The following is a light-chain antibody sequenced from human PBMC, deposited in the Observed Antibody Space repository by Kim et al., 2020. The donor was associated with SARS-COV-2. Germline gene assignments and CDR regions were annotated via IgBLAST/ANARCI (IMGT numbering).Light chain of an antibody. Sequence: ASVGDMVTITCRASQSIGGYLNWYQQKPGKAPNLLIYAASHLQSGVPSRFSGGGSGTDFTLTISSLQPEDFATYFCQQSYTTPWTFGQGTKVEIK. CDR2: AAS. CDR1: QSIGGY. V-gene: IGKV1-39*01. CDR3: QQSYTTPWT. J-gene: IGKJ1*01.